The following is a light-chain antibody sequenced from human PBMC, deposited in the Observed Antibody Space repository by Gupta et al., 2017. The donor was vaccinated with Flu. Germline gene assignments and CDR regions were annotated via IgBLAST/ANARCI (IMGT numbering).Light chain of an antibody. J-gene: IGLJ3*02. CDR2: SKT. Sequence: KVTLTCADSSGDVTTSYYPKCYHHKPGPPPRPLIHSKTNRQSGTPARFSGSFVGGKAVVTVSDVQPEDEADYYGLRDFGGARGVFGGGTKLTVL. CDR1: SGDVTTSYY. V-gene: IGLV7-43*01. CDR3: LRDFGGARGV.